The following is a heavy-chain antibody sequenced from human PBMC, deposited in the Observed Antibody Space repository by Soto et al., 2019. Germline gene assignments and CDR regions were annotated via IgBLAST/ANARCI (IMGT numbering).Heavy chain of an antibody. Sequence: GGSLRLSCAASGFTFSSYAMSWVRQAPGKGLEWVSAISGSGGSTYYADSVKGRFTISRDNSKNTLYLQMNSLRAEDTAVYYCAKEGRWFPIFGVVMRGYYFDYWGQGTLVTVSS. CDR3: AKEGRWFPIFGVVMRGYYFDY. D-gene: IGHD3-3*02. J-gene: IGHJ4*02. CDR1: GFTFSSYA. V-gene: IGHV3-23*01. CDR2: ISGSGGST.